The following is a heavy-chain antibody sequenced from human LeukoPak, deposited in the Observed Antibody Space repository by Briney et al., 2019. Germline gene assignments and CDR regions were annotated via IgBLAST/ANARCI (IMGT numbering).Heavy chain of an antibody. Sequence: ASVKVSCKASGYTFTSYGISWVRQAPGQGLEWMGWISVYNGNTNYAQKLQGRVTMTTDTSTSTAYMELRSLRSDDTAVYYCARATTLLEWSDYWGQGTLVTVSS. J-gene: IGHJ4*02. V-gene: IGHV1-18*01. CDR2: ISVYNGNT. CDR1: GYTFTSYG. CDR3: ARATTLLEWSDY. D-gene: IGHD3-3*01.